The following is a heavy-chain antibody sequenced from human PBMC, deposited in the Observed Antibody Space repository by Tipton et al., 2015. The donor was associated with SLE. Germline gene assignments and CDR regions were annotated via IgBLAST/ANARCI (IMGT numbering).Heavy chain of an antibody. CDR3: VRYMTKVTPYNYYGLDV. Sequence: TLSLTCTVSGGSISTYYWSWIRQPPGKGLEWIGYVHNSGSSNYNPPLKSRVTFSVDTSKNQVSLKLTSVTAADTALYYCVRYMTKVTPYNYYGLDVWGQGTTVIVSS. CDR1: GGSISTYY. CDR2: VHNSGSS. D-gene: IGHD4-17*01. V-gene: IGHV4-59*08. J-gene: IGHJ6*02.